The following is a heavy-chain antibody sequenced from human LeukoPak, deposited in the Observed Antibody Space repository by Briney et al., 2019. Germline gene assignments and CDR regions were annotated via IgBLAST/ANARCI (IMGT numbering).Heavy chain of an antibody. Sequence: GGTLRLSCAASGFTFSSYDMSWVRQAPGKGLEWVSAISGSGGRTYYADSVKGRFTISRDNSKNTLYLQMNSLRAEDTAVYYCARDLRSSGYYAFDYWGQGTLVTVSS. CDR1: GFTFSSYD. D-gene: IGHD3-22*01. J-gene: IGHJ4*02. V-gene: IGHV3-23*01. CDR2: ISGSGGRT. CDR3: ARDLRSSGYYAFDY.